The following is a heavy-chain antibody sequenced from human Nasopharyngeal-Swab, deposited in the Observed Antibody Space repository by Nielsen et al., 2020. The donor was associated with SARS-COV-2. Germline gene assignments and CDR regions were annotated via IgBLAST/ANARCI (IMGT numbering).Heavy chain of an antibody. Sequence: GGSLRLSCAASGFTFSNSGMHWVRQAPGKGLEWVAVIWYDGSNKYYADSVKGRFTISRDNSKNTLYLQMNSLRAEDTAVYYCARDSGTYWSFAVINNYFDYWGRGTLVTVSS. CDR3: ARDSGTYWSFAVINNYFDY. J-gene: IGHJ4*02. V-gene: IGHV3-33*01. D-gene: IGHD3-10*01. CDR2: IWYDGSNK. CDR1: GFTFSNSG.